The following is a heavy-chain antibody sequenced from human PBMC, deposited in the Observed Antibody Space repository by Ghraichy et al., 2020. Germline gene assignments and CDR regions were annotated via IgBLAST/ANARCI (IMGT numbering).Heavy chain of an antibody. J-gene: IGHJ5*02. CDR3: AKQGSGGFHT. CDR1: GGSFGYGY. CDR2: IYYSGST. Sequence: SETLSLTCTVSGGSFGYGYWSWIWQCQGKGLEWIGYIYYSGSTNYNTSLESRVTMSIDTSKNQFSLKLTSVTAADTAVYYCAKQGSGGFHTWGQGTMVTVSS. V-gene: IGHV4-59*08. D-gene: IGHD3-10*01.